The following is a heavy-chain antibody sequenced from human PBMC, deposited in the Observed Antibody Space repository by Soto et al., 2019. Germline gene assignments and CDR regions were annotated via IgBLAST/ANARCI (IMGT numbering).Heavy chain of an antibody. D-gene: IGHD2-8*01. CDR2: ISAYNGNT. J-gene: IGHJ5*02. V-gene: IGHV1-18*01. Sequence: QVPLVQSGAEVKKPGASVKVSCKASGYTFTSDGISWVRQAPGQGLEWMGWISAYNGNTNYAQKLQGRVTMTTDTSKSRAYMVLRSVRSDDRAVYYCARVPLMVYSRALGSWGQGSLVTVSS. CDR1: GYTFTSDG. CDR3: ARVPLMVYSRALGS.